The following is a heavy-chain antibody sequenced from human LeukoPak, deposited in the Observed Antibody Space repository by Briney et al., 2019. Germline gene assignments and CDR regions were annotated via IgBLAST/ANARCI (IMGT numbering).Heavy chain of an antibody. CDR3: AKGSKAVLFTRDHYMDV. V-gene: IGHV3-30*02. CDR1: GFTFSSYD. D-gene: IGHD6-19*01. CDR2: IRYDGSNK. Sequence: GGSLRLSCAASGFTFSSYDIHWVRQAPGKGLEWVAFIRYDGSNKYYADSVRGRFTIARDNSKNTLYLHMNSLRAEDTAVYFCAKGSKAVLFTRDHYMDVWGKGTTVTISS. J-gene: IGHJ6*03.